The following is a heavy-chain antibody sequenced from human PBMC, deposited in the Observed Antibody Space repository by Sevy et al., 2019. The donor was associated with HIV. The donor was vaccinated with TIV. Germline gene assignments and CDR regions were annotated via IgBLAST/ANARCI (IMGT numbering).Heavy chain of an antibody. D-gene: IGHD3-10*01. J-gene: IGHJ6*02. CDR1: GGSISSYY. Sequence: SETLSLTCTVSGGSISSYYWSWIRQPAGKGLEWIGRIYTSGSTNYNPPLKSRVTMSVDTSKNQFSLKLSSVTAADTAVYYCASGPLWFGESYYYGMDVWGQGTTVTVSS. CDR2: IYTSGST. CDR3: ASGPLWFGESYYYGMDV. V-gene: IGHV4-4*07.